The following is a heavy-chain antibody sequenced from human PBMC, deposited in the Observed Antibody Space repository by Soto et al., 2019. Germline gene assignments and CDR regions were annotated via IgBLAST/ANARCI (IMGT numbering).Heavy chain of an antibody. V-gene: IGHV3-30*18. CDR1: GFTFSSYG. D-gene: IGHD5-18*01. CDR3: AKRGYGRYNWFDP. J-gene: IGHJ5*02. Sequence: VGSRRLSCAASGFTFSSYGMHWVRQAPGKGLEWVAVISYDGSNKYYADSVKGRFTISRDNSKNTLYLQMNSLRAEDTAVYYCAKRGYGRYNWFDPWGQGTLVTVSS. CDR2: ISYDGSNK.